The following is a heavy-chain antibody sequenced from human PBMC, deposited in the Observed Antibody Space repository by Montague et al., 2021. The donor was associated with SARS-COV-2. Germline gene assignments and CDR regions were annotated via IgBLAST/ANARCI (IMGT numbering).Heavy chain of an antibody. V-gene: IGHV4-39*01. Sequence: SETLSLTCTVSGGSISSSSYYWSWIRQPPGKGLEWIGSIYSSGSTNYNPSLKSRVTISVDTSKNQFPLKLSSVTAADTAVYYCASSTNYYDFWSGYYQGGLDAWGQGTPVTVSS. CDR1: GGSISSSSYY. CDR3: ASSTNYYDFWSGYYQGGLDA. D-gene: IGHD3-3*01. CDR2: IYSSGST. J-gene: IGHJ5*01.